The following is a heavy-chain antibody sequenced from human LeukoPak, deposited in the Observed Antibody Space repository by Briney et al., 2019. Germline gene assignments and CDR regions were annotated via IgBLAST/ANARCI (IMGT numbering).Heavy chain of an antibody. J-gene: IGHJ4*02. V-gene: IGHV1-18*01. D-gene: IGHD1-1*01. CDR3: AREDNYWAFDH. CDR1: GYTFSSYG. CDR2: ISGYNGNT. Sequence: ASVKVSCNASGYTFSSYGITWVRQAPGQGLEWMGWISGYNGNTNYAQKFQGRVTMTTDTSTSTAYMELRSLRSDDTAVYYCAREDNYWAFDHWGQGTLVTVSS.